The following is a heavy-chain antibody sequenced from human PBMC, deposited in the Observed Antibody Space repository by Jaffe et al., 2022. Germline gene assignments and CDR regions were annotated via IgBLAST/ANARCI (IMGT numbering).Heavy chain of an antibody. J-gene: IGHJ4*02. V-gene: IGHV1-2*02. CDR3: AKTAQGVVVAATLDY. CDR2: INPNSGGT. D-gene: IGHD2-15*01. CDR1: GYTFTGYY. Sequence: QVQLVQSGAEVKKPGASVKVSCKASGYTFTGYYMHWVRQAPGQGLEWMGWINPNSGGTNYAQKFQGRVTMTRDTSISTAYMELSRLRSDDTAVYYCAKTAQGVVVAATLDYWGQGTLVTVSS.